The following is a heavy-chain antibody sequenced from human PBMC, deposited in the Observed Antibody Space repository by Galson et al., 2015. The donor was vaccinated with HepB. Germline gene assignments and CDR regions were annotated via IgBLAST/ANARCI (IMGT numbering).Heavy chain of an antibody. J-gene: IGHJ4*02. Sequence: SLRLSCAASGFIFSSSGMDWLRQAPGKGLEWVSFISATSDGTYYADSVKGRFTISRDNSKNTLHLRMNSLRAEDTAVYYCAKAAGGWYSARLGSPLGYWGQGTLVTVSS. V-gene: IGHV3-23*01. CDR1: GFIFSSSG. CDR3: AKAAGGWYSARLGSPLGY. D-gene: IGHD6-19*01. CDR2: ISATSDGT.